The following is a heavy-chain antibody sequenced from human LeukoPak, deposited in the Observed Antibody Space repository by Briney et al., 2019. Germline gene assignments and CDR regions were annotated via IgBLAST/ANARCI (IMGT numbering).Heavy chain of an antibody. CDR3: ARLGEQLTFDY. CDR2: IRYDGSNK. J-gene: IGHJ4*02. CDR1: GFSFSSYG. Sequence: GGSLRLSCATPGFSFSSYGMHWARQAPGKGLEWVTFIRYDGSNKHYADSVKGRFTISRDNSKNTLYLQMNSLRAEDTAVYYCARLGEQLTFDYWGQGTLVTVSS. V-gene: IGHV3-30*02. D-gene: IGHD6-13*01.